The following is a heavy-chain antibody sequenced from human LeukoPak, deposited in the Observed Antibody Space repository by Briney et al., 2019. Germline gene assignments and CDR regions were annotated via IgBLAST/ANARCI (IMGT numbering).Heavy chain of an antibody. D-gene: IGHD2-2*01. Sequence: SETLSLTCAVYGGSFSVYYWSWIRQPPGKGLEWIGEINHSGSTNYNPSLKSRVTISVDTSKNQFSLKLSSVTAADTAVYYCARERTSCSGWFDPWGQGTLVTVSS. CDR3: ARERTSCSGWFDP. CDR1: GGSFSVYY. J-gene: IGHJ5*02. CDR2: INHSGST. V-gene: IGHV4-34*01.